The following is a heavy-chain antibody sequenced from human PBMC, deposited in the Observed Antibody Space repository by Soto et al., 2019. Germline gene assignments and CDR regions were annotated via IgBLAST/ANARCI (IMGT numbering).Heavy chain of an antibody. D-gene: IGHD6-13*01. J-gene: IGHJ6*02. CDR3: ATYSSSWYGLHYYYGMDV. CDR1: GYSFTSYW. Sequence: GESLKISCKGSGYSFTSYWISWVRQMPGKGLEWMGRIDPSDSYTNYSPSFQGHVTISADKSISTAYLQWSSLKASDTAMYYRATYSSSWYGLHYYYGMDVWGQGTTVTVSS. CDR2: IDPSDSYT. V-gene: IGHV5-10-1*01.